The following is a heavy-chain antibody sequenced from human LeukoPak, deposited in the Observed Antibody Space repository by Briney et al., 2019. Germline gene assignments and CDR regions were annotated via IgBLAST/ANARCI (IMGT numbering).Heavy chain of an antibody. D-gene: IGHD2-15*01. J-gene: IGHJ6*02. CDR1: GFTLSSYW. V-gene: IGHV3-74*01. CDR3: ARELFYCSGGSCYYYYGMDV. CDR2: INSDGSST. Sequence: GGSLRLSCAASGFTLSSYWMHWVRQAPGKGLVWVSRINSDGSSTSYADSVKGRFTISRDNAKNTLYLQMNSLRAEDTAVYYCARELFYCSGGSCYYYYGMDVWGQGTTVTVSS.